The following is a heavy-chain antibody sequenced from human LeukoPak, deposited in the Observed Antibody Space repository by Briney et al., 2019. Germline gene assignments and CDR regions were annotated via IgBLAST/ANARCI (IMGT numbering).Heavy chain of an antibody. CDR2: IYSGGNT. CDR1: GFTVSSNY. Sequence: GGSLRLSCAASGFTVSSNYMSWVRQAPGKGLEWVSLIYSGGNTQYADSVKGRFTISRDNSKNTVDLQMNSLRAEDSTLYYCAKGYSGSYWAVDSWGQGTLVTVSS. J-gene: IGHJ4*02. CDR3: AKGYSGSYWAVDS. V-gene: IGHV3-53*05. D-gene: IGHD1-26*01.